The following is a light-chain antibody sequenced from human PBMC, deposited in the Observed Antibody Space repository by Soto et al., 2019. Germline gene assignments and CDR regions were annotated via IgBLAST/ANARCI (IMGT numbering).Light chain of an antibody. Sequence: QSVPTQPPSVSGAPGQRVTISCTGSSSNIGAGYDVHWYQQLPGTAPKLLIYGNSNRPSGVPDRFSGSKSGTSASLAITGLQAEDEADYYCQSYDSSVVFGGGTKLTVL. J-gene: IGLJ2*01. CDR1: SSNIGAGYD. CDR2: GNS. V-gene: IGLV1-40*01. CDR3: QSYDSSVV.